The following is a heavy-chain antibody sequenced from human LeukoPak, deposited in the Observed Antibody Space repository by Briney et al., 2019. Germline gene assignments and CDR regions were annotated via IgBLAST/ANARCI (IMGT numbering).Heavy chain of an antibody. CDR1: GGSISSSNW. D-gene: IGHD3-16*01. Sequence: SETLSLTCAVSGGSISSSNWGSCVRPPPGKGLEWIGEIYHSGSTNYNPSLKSRATISVDTSKNQFSLKLSPVTAADTAVYYRARDGGPGRYFDLWGRGTLVTVSS. CDR3: ARDGGPGRYFDL. CDR2: IYHSGST. J-gene: IGHJ2*01. V-gene: IGHV4-4*02.